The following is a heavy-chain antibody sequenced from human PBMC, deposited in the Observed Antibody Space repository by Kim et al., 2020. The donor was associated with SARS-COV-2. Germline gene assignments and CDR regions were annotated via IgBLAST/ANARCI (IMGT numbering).Heavy chain of an antibody. CDR2: ISWNNGSK. D-gene: IGHD1-26*01. V-gene: IGHV3-9*01. J-gene: IGHJ6*02. CDR3: VKSLFREQYGMDA. Sequence: GGSLRLSCAASGFTFSSYGMNWVRQAPGKGLEWVAGISWNNGSKEYADSVKGRFTISRDNSKKSLFLQMNSLRIEDTALYFCVKSLFREQYGMDAWGQGTRVTVFS. CDR1: GFTFSSYG.